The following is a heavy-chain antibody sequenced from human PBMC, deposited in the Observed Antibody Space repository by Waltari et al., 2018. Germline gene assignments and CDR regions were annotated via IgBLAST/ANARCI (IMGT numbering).Heavy chain of an antibody. CDR1: GFTFDDYA. Sequence: EVQLVESGGGLVQPGRSLRLSCAASGFTFDDYAMHWVRQAPGKGLEWVSGISWNSGSIGYADSVKGRFTIPRDNAKNSLYLQMNSLRAEDTALYYCAKDLGIAVAGTYFDYWGQGTLVTVSS. J-gene: IGHJ4*02. D-gene: IGHD6-19*01. CDR3: AKDLGIAVAGTYFDY. CDR2: ISWNSGSI. V-gene: IGHV3-9*01.